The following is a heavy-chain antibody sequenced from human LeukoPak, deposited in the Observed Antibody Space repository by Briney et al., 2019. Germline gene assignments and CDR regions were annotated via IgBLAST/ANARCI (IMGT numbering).Heavy chain of an antibody. Sequence: GGSLRLSCAASGFTFSSYWMSWVRQAPGKGLEWVANIKQDGSEKYYVDSVKGRFTTSRDNAKNSLYLQMNSLRAEDTAVYYCAREHSSGYCGYWGQGTLVTVSS. D-gene: IGHD3-22*01. CDR3: AREHSSGYCGY. CDR2: IKQDGSEK. V-gene: IGHV3-7*01. J-gene: IGHJ4*02. CDR1: GFTFSSYW.